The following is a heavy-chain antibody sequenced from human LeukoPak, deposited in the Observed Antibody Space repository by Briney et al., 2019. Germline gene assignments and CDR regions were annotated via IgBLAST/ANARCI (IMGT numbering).Heavy chain of an antibody. J-gene: IGHJ3*02. V-gene: IGHV3-33*01. CDR3: ARGLRNTDTFDI. CDR2: IWYDGSNK. CDR1: GFIFSNYG. Sequence: GRSLRVSCAASGFIFSNYGMHWVRQALGKGLEWVAVIWYDGSNKYYADSVKGRFTISRDNSKNTVYLQMNSLRAEDTAVYYCARGLRNTDTFDIWGQGTMVTVSS.